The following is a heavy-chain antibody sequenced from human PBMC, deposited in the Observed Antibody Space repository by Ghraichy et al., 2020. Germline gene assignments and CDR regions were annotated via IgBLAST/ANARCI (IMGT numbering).Heavy chain of an antibody. CDR2: ISSSGSTI. D-gene: IGHD3-10*01. V-gene: IGHV3-48*03. CDR3: AREGFSGGRFDF. J-gene: IGHJ4*02. CDR1: GFTFSSYE. Sequence: LSLTCAASGFTFSSYEMNWVRQAPGKGLEWVSYISSSGSTIYYADSVKGRFTISRDNAKNSLSLQMNSLRAEDTSVYYCAREGFSGGRFDFWGQGTLVTVSS.